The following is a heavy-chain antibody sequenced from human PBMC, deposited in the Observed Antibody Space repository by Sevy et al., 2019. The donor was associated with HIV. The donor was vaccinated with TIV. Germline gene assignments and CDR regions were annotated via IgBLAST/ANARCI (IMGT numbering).Heavy chain of an antibody. Sequence: SKTLSLTCAVYGGSFSGYYWSWIRQPPGKGLEWIGEINHSGSTNYNPSLKSRVTISVDTSKNQFSLRLNSVTAADTAVYYCARAPPVVVVPGAPSWFDPWGQGTLVTVSS. J-gene: IGHJ5*02. CDR3: ARAPPVVVVPGAPSWFDP. V-gene: IGHV4-34*01. CDR2: INHSGST. D-gene: IGHD2-2*01. CDR1: GGSFSGYY.